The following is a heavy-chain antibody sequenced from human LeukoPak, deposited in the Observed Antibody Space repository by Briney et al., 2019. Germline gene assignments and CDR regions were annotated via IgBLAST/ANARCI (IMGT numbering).Heavy chain of an antibody. J-gene: IGHJ4*02. D-gene: IGHD5-24*01. CDR2: VHSSGST. Sequence: SETLSLTCTVSGDTVRSSSYYWRWIRQPPGKGLEWIGSVHSSGSTYYNLSLKGRVTISVDTSKNQFSLNLSSVTAADTALYYCARKRRDGYNPFDSWGQGTLVTVSS. V-gene: IGHV4-39*01. CDR3: ARKRRDGYNPFDS. CDR1: GDTVRSSSYY.